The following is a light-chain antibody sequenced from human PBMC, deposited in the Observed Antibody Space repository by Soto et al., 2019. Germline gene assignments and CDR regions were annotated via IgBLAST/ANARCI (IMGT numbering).Light chain of an antibody. CDR2: AAS. CDR3: QQTFSTPLT. V-gene: IGKV1-39*01. J-gene: IGKJ4*01. Sequence: DIQMTQSPSSLSASVGDRVTITCRASQSIGSYLTWYQQKPGRAPSLLILAASSLQSGVPSRFSGSKSGTDFTLTISSLQPEDFATYYCQQTFSTPLTFGGGTKVGIK. CDR1: QSIGSY.